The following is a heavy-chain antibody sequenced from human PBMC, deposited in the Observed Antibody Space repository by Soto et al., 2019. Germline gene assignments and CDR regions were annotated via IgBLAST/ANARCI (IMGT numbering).Heavy chain of an antibody. D-gene: IGHD6-13*01. CDR2: IYYNGST. V-gene: IGHV4-59*01. J-gene: IGHJ4*02. Sequence: PSETLSLTCTVSGGSISSYYWSWIRQPPGKGLEWIGYIYYNGSTNYNPSLKSRVTISVDTSKNQFSLKLSSVTAADTAVYYCARATSRVGIAAAGFDYWGRGTLVTVSS. CDR3: ARATSRVGIAAAGFDY. CDR1: GGSISSYY.